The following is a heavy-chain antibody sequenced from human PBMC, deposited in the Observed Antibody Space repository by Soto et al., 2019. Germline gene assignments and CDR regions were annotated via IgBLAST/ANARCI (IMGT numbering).Heavy chain of an antibody. D-gene: IGHD1-26*01. V-gene: IGHV1-69*01. CDR1: GGTFSSYS. CDR2: IIPIFGTA. J-gene: IGHJ4*02. Sequence: QVQLVQSGAEVXKXXXSVKVSCKASGGTFSSYSINWVRQAPGQGLEWMGEIIPIFGTANYAQKFQGRVTITADESTSTAYMELSSLRSEDTAVYYCARDGGRHSGGIDYWGQGTLVTVSS. CDR3: ARDGGRHSGGIDY.